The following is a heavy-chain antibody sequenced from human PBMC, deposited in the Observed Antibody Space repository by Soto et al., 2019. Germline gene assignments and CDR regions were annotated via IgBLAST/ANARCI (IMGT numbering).Heavy chain of an antibody. V-gene: IGHV1-18*01. CDR3: ARLTSPALIGSTPDYGLDL. CDR2: ISPYSGST. CDR1: DYTFTNYG. J-gene: IGHJ6*02. Sequence: QVQLVQSGAEVKEPGASVKVSCKASDYTFTNYGLTWVRQAPGQGLEWMGWISPYSGSTYYAHNLPGRVTLTTDTSTTTAYMELGGLRSDDTAMYYCARLTSPALIGSTPDYGLDLWGQGTTVTVSS. D-gene: IGHD3-22*01.